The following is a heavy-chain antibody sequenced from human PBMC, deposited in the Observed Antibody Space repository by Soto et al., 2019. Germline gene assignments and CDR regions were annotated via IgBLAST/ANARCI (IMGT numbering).Heavy chain of an antibody. CDR2: ISGSGGST. CDR3: AKDRGIVVVPAAIGRHGMDV. V-gene: IGHV3-23*01. J-gene: IGHJ6*02. Sequence: QLGGSLRLSCAASGFTFSSYAMSWVRQAPGKGLEWVSAISGSGGSTYYADSVKGRFTISRDNSKNTLYLQMNSLRAEDTAVYYCAKDRGIVVVPAAIGRHGMDVWGQGTTVTVSS. D-gene: IGHD2-2*02. CDR1: GFTFSSYA.